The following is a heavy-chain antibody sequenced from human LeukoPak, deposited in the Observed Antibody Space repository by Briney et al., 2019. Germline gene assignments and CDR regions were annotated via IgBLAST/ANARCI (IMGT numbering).Heavy chain of an antibody. V-gene: IGHV4-59*01. CDR3: ARISSSNWYNERGAFDV. D-gene: IGHD6-13*01. CDR2: VYYAGST. Sequence: SETLSLTCTVSGGSISSYYWSWVRQPPGKGLEWIGFVYYAGSTNYSPSLKSRVTISVDTSKNQFSLKLRSVTAADTAVYYCARISSSNWYNERGAFDVWGQGTMVTVPS. J-gene: IGHJ3*01. CDR1: GGSISSYY.